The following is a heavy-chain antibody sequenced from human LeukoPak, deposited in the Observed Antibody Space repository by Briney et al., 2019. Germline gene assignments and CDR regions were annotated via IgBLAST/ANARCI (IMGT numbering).Heavy chain of an antibody. CDR2: LYFSGRT. V-gene: IGHV4-39*01. CDR3: ARHRSHHGWFDP. CDR1: GDSISSSDYC. D-gene: IGHD2-8*01. Sequence: SETLSLTCTVSGDSISSSDYCWSWIRQPPGRGLEFVGCLYFSGRTYYNPSLNGRVTISVDTSKNQSSLNLYSMTAADTALYFCARHRSHHGWFDPWGQGTLVTDSS. J-gene: IGHJ5*02.